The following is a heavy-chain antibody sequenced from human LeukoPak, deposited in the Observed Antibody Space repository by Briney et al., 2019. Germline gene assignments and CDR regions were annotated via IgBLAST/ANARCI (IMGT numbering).Heavy chain of an antibody. Sequence: PGGSLRLSCAAPGIIFSTYGMHWVRQAPGKGLEWVAFIRSDGSDKSYAGSVMGRFTISRDNSKNTLYLQMDSLRVEDTAVYYCAKLAMGYSDSDSAFWGQGTLVAVSS. CDR2: IRSDGSDK. V-gene: IGHV3-30*02. J-gene: IGHJ4*02. CDR1: GIIFSTYG. CDR3: AKLAMGYSDSDSAF. D-gene: IGHD5-12*01.